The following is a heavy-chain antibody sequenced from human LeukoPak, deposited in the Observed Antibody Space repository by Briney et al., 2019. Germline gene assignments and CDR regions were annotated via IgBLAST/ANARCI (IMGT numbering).Heavy chain of an antibody. CDR1: GGSISSSSYY. J-gene: IGHJ4*02. V-gene: IGHV4-39*07. CDR3: ARGLRYYDSSGYSFDY. D-gene: IGHD3-22*01. CDR2: TYYSGST. Sequence: SETLSLTCTVSGGSISSSSYYWGWIRQPPGKGLEWIGSTYYSGSTYYNPSLKSRVTISVDTSKNQFSLKLSSVTAADTAVYYCARGLRYYDSSGYSFDYWGQGTLVNVSS.